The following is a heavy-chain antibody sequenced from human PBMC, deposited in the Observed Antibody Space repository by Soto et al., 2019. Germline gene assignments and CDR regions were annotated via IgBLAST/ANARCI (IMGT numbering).Heavy chain of an antibody. CDR2: TYYRSKWYK. CDR3: ARLSIAGRLEYYYYGMDV. D-gene: IGHD6-6*01. CDR1: GDSVSSNRGA. V-gene: IGHV6-1*01. J-gene: IGHJ6*02. Sequence: SQTLSLTCVISGDSVSSNRGAWNWIRQSPSRGLEWLGRTYYRSKWYKDYAESVKSRMTINPDTSKNQFSLPLNSVTPEDTALYYCARLSIAGRLEYYYYGMDVWGQGTTVTVSS.